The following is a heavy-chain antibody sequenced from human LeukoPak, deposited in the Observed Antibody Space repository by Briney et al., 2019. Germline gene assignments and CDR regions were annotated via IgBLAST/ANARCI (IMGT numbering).Heavy chain of an antibody. CDR2: FDPEDGET. D-gene: IGHD3-10*01. J-gene: IGHJ4*02. CDR3: ATTPPLWPH. V-gene: IGHV1-24*01. Sequence: ASVKVSCKVSGYTLTELSMHWVRQAPGKGLEWMGGFDPEDGETIYAQKFQGRVTMTEGTSTDTAYMELSSLRSEDTAVYYCATTPPLWPHWGQGTLVTVSS. CDR1: GYTLTELS.